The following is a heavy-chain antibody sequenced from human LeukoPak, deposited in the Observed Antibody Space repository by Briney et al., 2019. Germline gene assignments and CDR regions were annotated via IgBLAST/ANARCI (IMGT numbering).Heavy chain of an antibody. CDR3: ARGVARSSKFHFSYYFDY. D-gene: IGHD6-6*01. CDR1: VCSISSSSYY. V-gene: IGHV4-39*07. J-gene: IGHJ4*02. Sequence: PSETLSLTRTVSVCSISSSSYYWGWIRQPPGKGLEWIGSIYHSGSTYYNPSLKSRVTISVDTSKNQFSLKLSSVTAADTAVYYCARGVARSSKFHFSYYFDYWGQGTLVTVSS. CDR2: IYHSGST.